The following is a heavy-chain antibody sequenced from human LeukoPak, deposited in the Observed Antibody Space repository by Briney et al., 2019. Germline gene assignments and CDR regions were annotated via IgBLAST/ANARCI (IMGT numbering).Heavy chain of an antibody. CDR1: GFTFSTYW. V-gene: IGHV3-74*01. CDR2: INADVSST. Sequence: GGSLRLSCAASGFTFSTYWMHWVRQAPGKGLVWVSRINADVSSTSYADSVKGRFTISRDNAKNTLYLRMNSLRAEDTAVYYCARGKHTAAIPDYWGQGTLVTVSS. CDR3: ARGKHTAAIPDY. J-gene: IGHJ4*02. D-gene: IGHD6-13*01.